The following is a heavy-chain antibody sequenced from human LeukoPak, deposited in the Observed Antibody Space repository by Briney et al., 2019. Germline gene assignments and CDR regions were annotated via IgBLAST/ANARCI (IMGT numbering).Heavy chain of an antibody. V-gene: IGHV3-20*04. CDR3: ARDGGPSGSYFDY. CDR1: GFTFSSYW. J-gene: IGHJ4*02. CDR2: INWNGGST. Sequence: PGGSLRLSCDASGFTFSSYWMSWVRQAPGKGLEWVSGINWNGGSTGYADSVKGRFTISRDNAKNSLYLQMNSLRAEDTALYYCARDGGPSGSYFDYWGQGTLVTVSS. D-gene: IGHD1-26*01.